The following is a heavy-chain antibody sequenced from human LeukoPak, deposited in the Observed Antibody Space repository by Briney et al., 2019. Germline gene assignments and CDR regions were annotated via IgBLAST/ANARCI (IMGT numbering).Heavy chain of an antibody. J-gene: IGHJ4*02. V-gene: IGHV1-18*01. Sequence: ASVKVSCKASGYTFTSYGISWVRQAPGQGLEWMGWISAYNGNTNYAQKLQGRVTMTTDTSTSTAYMELRSLRSDDTAVYYCARDGSYLSGSYLEYYFVYWGQGTLVTVSS. CDR3: ARDGSYLSGSYLEYYFVY. D-gene: IGHD1-26*01. CDR1: GYTFTSYG. CDR2: ISAYNGNT.